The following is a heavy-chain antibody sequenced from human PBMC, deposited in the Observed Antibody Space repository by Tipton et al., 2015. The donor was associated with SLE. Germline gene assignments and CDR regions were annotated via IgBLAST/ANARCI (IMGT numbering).Heavy chain of an antibody. V-gene: IGHV4-4*07. D-gene: IGHD3-10*01. J-gene: IGHJ5*01. CDR2: IYNIGNT. CDR1: GGSITDFY. CDR3: ARASGTYNNIDWFDS. Sequence: GLVKPSETLSLNCSVSGGSITDFYWSWLRQSAGKGLEFIGRIYNIGNTNYNPSLKSRVTVSLDTSKNQFSLKLSSVTAADTAVYYCARASGTYNNIDWFDSWGQGTLVTVSS.